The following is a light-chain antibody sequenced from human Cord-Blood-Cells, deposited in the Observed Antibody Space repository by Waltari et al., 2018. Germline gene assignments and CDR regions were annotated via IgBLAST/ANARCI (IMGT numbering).Light chain of an antibody. CDR1: SSDVGGYNY. CDR2: DVS. V-gene: IGLV2-14*01. Sequence: QSALTQPASVSGSPGQSITISCTGTSSDVGGYNYVSWYQQHPGKAPKLMIYDVSKRPSAVSIRFSGSKSGNTASLTISGLQAEDEADYYCSSYTSSSTYVFGTGTKVTVL. CDR3: SSYTSSSTYV. J-gene: IGLJ1*01.